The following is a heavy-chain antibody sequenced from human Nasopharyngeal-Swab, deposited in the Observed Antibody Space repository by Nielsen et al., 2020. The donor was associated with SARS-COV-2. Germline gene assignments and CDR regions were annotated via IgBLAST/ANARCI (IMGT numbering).Heavy chain of an antibody. V-gene: IGHV3-11*06. J-gene: IGHJ4*02. Sequence: SLKISCAASGFTFSDSYMTWVRQAPGKGLESVSYISGNSDVTNYADSVRGRFTISRDNAKNSLYLQMDSLRAEDTAVYYCSRDPRPLDFWGQGTLVTVSS. CDR1: GFTFSDSY. CDR3: SRDPRPLDF. CDR2: ISGNSDVT.